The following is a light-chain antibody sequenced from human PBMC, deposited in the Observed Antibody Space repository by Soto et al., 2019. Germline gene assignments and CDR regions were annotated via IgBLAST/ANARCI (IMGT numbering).Light chain of an antibody. V-gene: IGLV2-14*03. CDR3: TSYTSSTPFYV. CDR1: RNEVDGYDY. J-gene: IGLJ1*01. Sequence: QSVLTQPASVSGSPGQSIAISCTGVRNEVDGYDYVSWYQQHPGQAPQLIIYDAYNRPSGVSHRFSGSKSGDTASLTISGLQAEDEADYYCTSYTSSTPFYVFGTGTKVTVL. CDR2: DAY.